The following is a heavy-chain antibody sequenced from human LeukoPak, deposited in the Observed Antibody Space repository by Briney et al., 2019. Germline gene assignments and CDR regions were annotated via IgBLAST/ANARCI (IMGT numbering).Heavy chain of an antibody. CDR3: ARDRITGTTGNWFDP. J-gene: IGHJ5*02. CDR2: IYTSGST. CDR1: GGSISSYS. Sequence: SETLSLTCTVSGGSISSYSWSWIRQPAGRGLEWVGRIYTSGSTNYNPPLKSRVTMSVDTPKTQFSLKLSSVTAADTAVYYCARDRITGTTGNWFDPWGQGTLVTVSS. V-gene: IGHV4-4*07. D-gene: IGHD1-7*01.